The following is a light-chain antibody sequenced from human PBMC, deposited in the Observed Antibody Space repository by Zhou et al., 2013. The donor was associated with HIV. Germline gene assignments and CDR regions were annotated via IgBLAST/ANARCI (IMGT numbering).Light chain of an antibody. V-gene: IGKV3-11*01. Sequence: EIVLTQSPATLSLSPGERATLSCRASQSVSSYLAWYQQKPGQAPRLLISDSSNRATGIPARFSGGGSGTDFTLTISSLEPEDFAVYYCQQRSSWPLTFGGGTKV. CDR3: QQRSSWPLT. J-gene: IGKJ4*01. CDR1: QSVSSY. CDR2: DSS.